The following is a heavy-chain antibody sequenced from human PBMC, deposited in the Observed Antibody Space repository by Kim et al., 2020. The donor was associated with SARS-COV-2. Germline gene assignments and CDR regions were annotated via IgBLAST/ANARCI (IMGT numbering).Heavy chain of an antibody. Sequence: NYARKFQGRVTITADESTSTAYMELSSLRSEDTAVYYCARGWIQLWRLDYWGQGTLVTVSS. V-gene: IGHV1-69*01. CDR3: ARGWIQLWRLDY. J-gene: IGHJ4*02. D-gene: IGHD5-18*01.